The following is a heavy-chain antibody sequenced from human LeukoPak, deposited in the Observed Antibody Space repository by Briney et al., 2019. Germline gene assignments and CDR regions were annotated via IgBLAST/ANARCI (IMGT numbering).Heavy chain of an antibody. CDR1: GFTFSNYW. CDR3: ARDHQSGYYVY. Sequence: PGGSLRLSCAASGFTFSNYWMTWVRQAPGEGLEWVANIKQDGSAKYYADSVKGRFSISRDNAKNSLYLQMNTLRAEDTAVYYCARDHQSGYYVYWGQGTLVTVSS. J-gene: IGHJ4*02. D-gene: IGHD3-22*01. V-gene: IGHV3-7*01. CDR2: IKQDGSAK.